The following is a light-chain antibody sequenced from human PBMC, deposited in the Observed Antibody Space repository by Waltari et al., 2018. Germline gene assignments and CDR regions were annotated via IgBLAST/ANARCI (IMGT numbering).Light chain of an antibody. V-gene: IGLV2-14*01. CDR3: SSYTSSSTGYV. J-gene: IGLJ1*01. CDR2: DVS. CDR1: SSDVGGYNY. Sequence: QSALTQPASVSGSPGQSITIPCPGTSSDVGGYNYVPWYQQHPGKAPKRMIYDVSKRPSGVSNRFSGSKSGNTASLTISGLQAEDEADYYCSSYTSSSTGYVFGTGTKVTVL.